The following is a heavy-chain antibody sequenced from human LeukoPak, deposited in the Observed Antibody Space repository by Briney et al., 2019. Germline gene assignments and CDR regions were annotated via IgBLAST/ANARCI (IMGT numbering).Heavy chain of an antibody. J-gene: IGHJ4*02. V-gene: IGHV4-34*01. CDR2: INHSGST. Sequence: SETLSLTCAVYGGSFSNYYWSWIRQPPGKGLEWIGEINHSGSTNYNPSLKSRVTISIDTSKNQFSLKLSSVTAADTAVYYCAREPWGYYFDYWGQGTLVTVSS. CDR3: AREPWGYYFDY. CDR1: GGSFSNYY. D-gene: IGHD3-16*01.